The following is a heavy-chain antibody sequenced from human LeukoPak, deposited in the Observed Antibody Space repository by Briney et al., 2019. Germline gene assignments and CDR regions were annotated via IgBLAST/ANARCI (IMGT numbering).Heavy chain of an antibody. D-gene: IGHD6-19*01. CDR2: INPSGGST. J-gene: IGHJ4*02. CDR3: ARAVADFDY. Sequence: ASVKVSCKASGYTFTSYYMHWVRQAPEQGLEWMGIINPSGGSTTYAQKFQGRVTMTRDTSTSTVYMVLSSLRSEDTAVYYCARAVADFDYWGQGTLVTVSS. CDR1: GYTFTSYY. V-gene: IGHV1-46*01.